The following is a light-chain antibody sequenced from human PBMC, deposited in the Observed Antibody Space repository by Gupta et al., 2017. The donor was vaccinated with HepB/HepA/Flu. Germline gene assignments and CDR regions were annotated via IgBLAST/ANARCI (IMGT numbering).Light chain of an antibody. J-gene: IGLJ2*01. CDR1: NIGRKR. CDR2: DDT. CDR3: QLFDPITSHMI. Sequence: SNVLTQPPAVSVAHGETATTTCAENNIGRKRVHWYQQKSGQAPILVVYDDTDRPSRIPERFSGSNSDNAATLTISRVEAEDEADFYCQLFDPITSHMIFGGGTKLTVL. V-gene: IGLV3-21*02.